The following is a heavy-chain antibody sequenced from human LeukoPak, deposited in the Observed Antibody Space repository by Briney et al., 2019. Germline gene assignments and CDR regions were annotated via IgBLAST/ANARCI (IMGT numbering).Heavy chain of an antibody. D-gene: IGHD3-16*01. V-gene: IGHV1-69*04. CDR3: AREVGERLPAGL. CDR2: IIPILGIA. CDR1: GGTFSSYT. Sequence: ASVEVSCKASGGTFSSYTISWVRQAPGQGLEWVGRIIPILGIANYAQKFQGRVTITADKSTSTAYMELSSLRSEDTAVYYCAREVGERLPAGLWGQGTLVTVSS. J-gene: IGHJ4*02.